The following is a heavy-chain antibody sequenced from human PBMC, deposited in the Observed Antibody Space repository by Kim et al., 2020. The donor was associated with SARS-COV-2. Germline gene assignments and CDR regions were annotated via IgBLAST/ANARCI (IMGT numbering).Heavy chain of an antibody. V-gene: IGHV6-1*01. CDR3: ARGNYFDP. Sequence: SQTLSLTCAISGDSVSSNITTWNWIRQSPSRGLEWLGRTYYRSKWFNDYAVSVKSRITINPDTSKNQFSLQLNSMTPEDTAVYYCARGNYFDPWGQGTLVTVSP. CDR1: GDSVSSNITT. D-gene: IGHD1-7*01. CDR2: TYYRSKWFN. J-gene: IGHJ5*02.